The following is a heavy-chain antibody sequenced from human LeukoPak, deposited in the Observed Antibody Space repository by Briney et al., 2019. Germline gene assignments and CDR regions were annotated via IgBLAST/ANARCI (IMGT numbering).Heavy chain of an antibody. D-gene: IGHD6-19*01. Sequence: GASVKVSCKASGYSFTGNYMHWVRQAPGQGLEWMGIINPSGGSTSYAQKFQGRVTMTRDTSTSTVYMELSSLRSEDTSVYYCAVGYGSGYDAFDIWGQGTMVTVS. CDR3: AVGYGSGYDAFDI. V-gene: IGHV1-46*01. CDR2: INPSGGST. J-gene: IGHJ3*02. CDR1: GYSFTGNY.